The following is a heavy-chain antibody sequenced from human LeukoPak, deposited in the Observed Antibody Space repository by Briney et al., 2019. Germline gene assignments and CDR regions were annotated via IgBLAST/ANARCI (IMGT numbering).Heavy chain of an antibody. J-gene: IGHJ3*02. CDR3: ARHSTYRGYSYGYSDAFDI. Sequence: GASVKVSCKASGYTFTSYGISWVRQAPGQGLQWMGRISAYNGNTNYAQKLQGRVTMTTDTSTSTAYMELRSLRSDDTAVYYCARHSTYRGYSYGYSDAFDIRGQGTMVTVSS. CDR2: ISAYNGNT. V-gene: IGHV1-18*01. CDR1: GYTFTSYG. D-gene: IGHD5-18*01.